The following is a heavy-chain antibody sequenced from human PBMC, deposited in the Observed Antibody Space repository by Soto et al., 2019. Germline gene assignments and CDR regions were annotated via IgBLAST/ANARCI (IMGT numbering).Heavy chain of an antibody. CDR1: GGTFSSYA. CDR2: IIPIFGTA. J-gene: IGHJ6*02. Sequence: GASVKVSCKASGGTFSSYAISWVRQAPGQGLEWMGGIIPIFGTANYAQKFQGRVTITADESTSTAYMELSSLRSEDTAVYYCARFKGIAAAGPYYYGMDVWGQGTTVTVSS. CDR3: ARFKGIAAAGPYYYGMDV. D-gene: IGHD6-13*01. V-gene: IGHV1-69*13.